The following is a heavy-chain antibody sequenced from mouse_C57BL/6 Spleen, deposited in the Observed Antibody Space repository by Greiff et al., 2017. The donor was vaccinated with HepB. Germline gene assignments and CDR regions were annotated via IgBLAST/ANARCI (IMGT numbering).Heavy chain of an antibody. Sequence: VMLVESGAELVKPGASVKISCKASGYAFSSYWMNWVKQRPGKGLEWIGQIYPGDGDTNYNGKFKGKATLTADKSSSTAYMQLSSLTSEDSAVYFCARGSWDYFDYWGQGTTLTVSS. CDR2: IYPGDGDT. CDR1: GYAFSSYW. CDR3: ARGSWDYFDY. D-gene: IGHD4-1*01. J-gene: IGHJ2*01. V-gene: IGHV1-80*01.